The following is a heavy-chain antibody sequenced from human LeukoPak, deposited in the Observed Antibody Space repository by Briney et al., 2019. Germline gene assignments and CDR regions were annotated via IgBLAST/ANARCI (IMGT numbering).Heavy chain of an antibody. CDR2: INPKTGVP. CDR3: ARGRTHFDWKAAFDI. V-gene: IGHV1-2*02. CDR1: GYTFTSYY. Sequence: ASVKVSCKASGYTFTSYYMHWVRQAPGQGFEWMGWINPKTGVPHSAEKFQGRVTMTRDTSISTAYMDLNRLTSDDTAVYYCARGRTHFDWKAAFDIWGQGTMVTVSS. J-gene: IGHJ3*02. D-gene: IGHD3-9*01.